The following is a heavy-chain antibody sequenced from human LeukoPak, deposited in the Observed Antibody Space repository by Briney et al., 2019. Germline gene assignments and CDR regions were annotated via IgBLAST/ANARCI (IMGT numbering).Heavy chain of an antibody. D-gene: IGHD6-19*01. Sequence: PGGSLRLSCAASGFTFDDYAMHWVRQAPGKGLEWVSGISWNSGSIGYADSVKGRFTISRDNAKNSLYLQMNSLRAEDTALCYCAKDYIAVAGRGAFDIWGQGTMVTVSS. CDR2: ISWNSGSI. J-gene: IGHJ3*02. V-gene: IGHV3-9*01. CDR3: AKDYIAVAGRGAFDI. CDR1: GFTFDDYA.